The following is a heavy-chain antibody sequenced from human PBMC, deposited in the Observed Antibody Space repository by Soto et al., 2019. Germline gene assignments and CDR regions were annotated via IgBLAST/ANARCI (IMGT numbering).Heavy chain of an antibody. J-gene: IGHJ4*02. CDR3: ARAPPVLMVYATLSYFDY. D-gene: IGHD2-8*01. CDR1: GYSFTSYG. Sequence: QVQLVQSGAEVKKPGASVKVSCKASGYSFTSYGISWVRQAPGQGLEWMGWISAYNGNTNYAQKIQGRVTMTTDTPTSTAYMELRSLRSDDTAVYYCARAPPVLMVYATLSYFDYWGQGTLVTVSS. V-gene: IGHV1-18*01. CDR2: ISAYNGNT.